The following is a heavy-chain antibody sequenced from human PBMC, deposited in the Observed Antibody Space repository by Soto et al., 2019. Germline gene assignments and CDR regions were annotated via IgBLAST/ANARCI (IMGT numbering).Heavy chain of an antibody. CDR1: GFTFTRYS. J-gene: IGHJ4*02. CDR2: ISSTTNYI. CDR3: ARESEDLTSNFDY. Sequence: SLRLSCAASGFTFTRYSTNWVRQAPGKGLEWVSSISSTTNYIYYADSMKGRFTVSRDNAKNSVYLEMNSLSAEDTALYYCARESEDLTSNFDYWGQGTLVTVSS. V-gene: IGHV3-21*01.